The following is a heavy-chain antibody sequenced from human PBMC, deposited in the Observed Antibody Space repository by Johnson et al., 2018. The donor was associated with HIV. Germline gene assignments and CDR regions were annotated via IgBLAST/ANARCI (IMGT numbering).Heavy chain of an antibody. CDR2: ISSGGSSI. CDR3: ASGPTPGVAARGALGGAFDI. Sequence: QVQLVESGGDLVKPGGSLRLSCVASGFVFSDSHMSWIRQAPGKGLEWISYISSGGSSIYYADSVRGRFTISRDNSKNTLYLQMNSLRAEDTAVYYCASGPTPGVAARGALGGAFDIWGQGTMVTVSS. V-gene: IGHV3-11*04. CDR1: GFVFSDSH. J-gene: IGHJ3*02. D-gene: IGHD6-6*01.